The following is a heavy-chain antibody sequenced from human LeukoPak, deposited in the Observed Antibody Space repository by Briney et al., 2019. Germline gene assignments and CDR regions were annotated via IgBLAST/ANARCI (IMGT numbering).Heavy chain of an antibody. Sequence: SETLSLTCGVYGGSFSGYYWAWIRQPPEKGLEWIGTIYYSGSTYYNVSLKSRVTISVDTSKNQFSLNLSSVTAADTAVYYCARLRSPGDFDYWGQGTLVTVSS. CDR3: ARLRSPGDFDY. CDR2: IYYSGST. J-gene: IGHJ4*02. CDR1: GGSFSGYY. V-gene: IGHV4-34*01. D-gene: IGHD1-26*01.